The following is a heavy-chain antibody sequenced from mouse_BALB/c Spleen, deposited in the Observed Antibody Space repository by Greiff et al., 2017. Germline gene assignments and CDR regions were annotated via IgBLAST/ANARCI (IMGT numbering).Heavy chain of an antibody. CDR3: ARSRDDYYFDY. CDR2: ISSGSSTI. Sequence: EVKVVESGGGLVQPGGSRKLSCAASGFTFSSFGMHWVRQAPEKGLEWVAYISSGSSTIYYADTVKGRFTISRDNPKNTLFLQMTSLRSEDTAMYYCARSRDDYYFDYWGQGTTLTVSS. V-gene: IGHV5-17*02. D-gene: IGHD2-4*01. CDR1: GFTFSSFG. J-gene: IGHJ2*01.